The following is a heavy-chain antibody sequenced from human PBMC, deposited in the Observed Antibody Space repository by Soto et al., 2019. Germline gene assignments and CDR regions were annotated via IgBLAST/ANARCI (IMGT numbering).Heavy chain of an antibody. CDR2: INFFLGKT. CDR3: ARGAVSGREHYYRGLDG. V-gene: IGHV3-23*01. CDR1: GFNFNGYG. J-gene: IGHJ6*02. Sequence: GGTLRLSCAASGFNFNGYGISWVRQSPEKGLEWVASINFFLGKTYYADSVKSRSTISKDAAKDTVYLHLNSLRADDTAIYYCARGAVSGREHYYRGLDGWGPGSPVTVSS.